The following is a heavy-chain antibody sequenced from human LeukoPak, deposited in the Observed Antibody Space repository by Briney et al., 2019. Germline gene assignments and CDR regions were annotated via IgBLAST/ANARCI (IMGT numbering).Heavy chain of an antibody. J-gene: IGHJ4*02. Sequence: SETPSLTCTVSGYSISSGYYWGWIRQPPGKGLEWIASIYHSGSTYDNPSLKSRVTISVDTSKNQFSLKLSSVTAADTAVYYCARWELRKGFDYWGQGTLVTVSS. D-gene: IGHD1-7*01. CDR1: GYSISSGYY. CDR3: ARWELRKGFDY. V-gene: IGHV4-38-2*02. CDR2: IYHSGST.